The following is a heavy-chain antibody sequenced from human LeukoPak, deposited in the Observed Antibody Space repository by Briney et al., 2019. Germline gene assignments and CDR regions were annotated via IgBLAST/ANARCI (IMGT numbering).Heavy chain of an antibody. CDR2: INPNSGGT. D-gene: IGHD6-19*01. J-gene: IGHJ2*01. CDR1: GYTFTGSY. CDR3: AREGLDSSGRYFDL. Sequence: ASVKVSCTASGYTFTGSYMHWVRQAPGQGLEWMGWINPNSGGTNNAQKFQGRVTMSRDTSISTAYMELSRVRSDDTAVYYCAREGLDSSGRYFDLWGRGTLVSVSS. V-gene: IGHV1-2*02.